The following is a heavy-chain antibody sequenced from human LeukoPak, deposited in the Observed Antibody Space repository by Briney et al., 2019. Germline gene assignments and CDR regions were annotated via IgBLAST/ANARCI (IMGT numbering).Heavy chain of an antibody. Sequence: GASVKVSCKASGYTFTSYYIHWVRQAPGQGLEWMGIINPGGGSTSYAQKFQGRVTMTRDTSPSTVYMELSSLRPEDTAVYYCARDREWGPEDYYDGWGQGTLVTVSS. V-gene: IGHV1-46*01. CDR1: GYTFTSYY. D-gene: IGHD3-22*01. J-gene: IGHJ4*02. CDR3: ARDREWGPEDYYDG. CDR2: INPGGGST.